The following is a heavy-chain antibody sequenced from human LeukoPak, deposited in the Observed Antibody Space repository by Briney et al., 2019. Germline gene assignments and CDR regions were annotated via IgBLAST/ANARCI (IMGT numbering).Heavy chain of an antibody. V-gene: IGHV5-51*01. CDR3: ARFIAGRGFDY. D-gene: IGHD6-13*01. J-gene: IGHJ4*02. CDR1: GYSLTTYW. CDR2: IHPGESDT. Sequence: GESLKISCKGSGYSLTTYWIGWVRQMPGKGLEWMGIIHPGESDTRYSPSFQGQVTISADKSISTASLQWSSLKASDTAMYYCARFIAGRGFDYWGQGTLVTVSS.